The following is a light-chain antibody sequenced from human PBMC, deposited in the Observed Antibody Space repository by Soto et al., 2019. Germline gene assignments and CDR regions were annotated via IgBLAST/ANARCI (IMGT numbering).Light chain of an antibody. CDR1: QSVSSTY. J-gene: IGKJ2*01. CDR3: EQYDSSPYT. Sequence: EIVLTQSPGTLSLSPGERATLSCRASQSVSSTYLAWYQHKPGQAPRLLIYGASSRETGIPDTFSGSGSGTDFTLTISRLEPEDFAVYYCEQYDSSPYTFGQRTKLEIK. V-gene: IGKV3-20*01. CDR2: GAS.